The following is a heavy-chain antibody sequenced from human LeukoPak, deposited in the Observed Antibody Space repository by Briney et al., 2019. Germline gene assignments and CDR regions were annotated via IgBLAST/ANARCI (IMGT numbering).Heavy chain of an antibody. CDR3: ARWLYSSGWAIDY. V-gene: IGHV3-74*01. D-gene: IGHD6-19*01. Sequence: GGSLRLSCVASGFTFSSYAMHWVRQAPGKGLVWVSRINSDGSSTSYADSVKGRFTISRDNAKNSLYLQMNSLRVEDAAVYYCARWLYSSGWAIDYWGQGTLVTVSS. CDR1: GFTFSSYA. J-gene: IGHJ4*02. CDR2: INSDGSST.